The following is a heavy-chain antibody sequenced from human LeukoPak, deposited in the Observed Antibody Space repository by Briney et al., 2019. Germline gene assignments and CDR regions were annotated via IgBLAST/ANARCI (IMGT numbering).Heavy chain of an antibody. D-gene: IGHD3-10*01. CDR2: ISAYNGNT. CDR1: GYTFTSYG. J-gene: IGHJ6*02. V-gene: IGHV1-18*01. CDR3: AREDPPRLLWFGESLSSYYYGMDV. Sequence: ASVKVSCKASGYTFTSYGISWVRQAPGQGLEWMGWISAYNGNTNYAQKLQGRVTMTTDTSTSTAYMELRSLRSDDTAVYYCAREDPPRLLWFGESLSSYYYGMDVWGQGTTVTVSS.